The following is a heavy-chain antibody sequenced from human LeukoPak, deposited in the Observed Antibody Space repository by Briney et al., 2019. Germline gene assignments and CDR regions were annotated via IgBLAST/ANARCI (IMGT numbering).Heavy chain of an antibody. CDR2: CYYSGST. CDR3: ARGEYDYGDRYYYMDV. V-gene: IGHV4-39*07. CDR1: GGSISSSSYY. D-gene: IGHD4-17*01. J-gene: IGHJ6*03. Sequence: PSETLSLTSTVSGGSISSSSYYWGWIRQPPGKGLEWIGSCYYSGSTYYNPPLKSRVTISVDTSKNRFSLKLSSVTAADTAVYYCARGEYDYGDRYYYMDVWGKGTTVTISS.